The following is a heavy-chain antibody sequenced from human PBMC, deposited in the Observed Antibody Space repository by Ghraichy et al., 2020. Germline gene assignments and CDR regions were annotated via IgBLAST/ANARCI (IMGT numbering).Heavy chain of an antibody. CDR3: ARGLGGFYYYYYGMDV. J-gene: IGHJ6*02. D-gene: IGHD1-26*01. CDR2: IYSGGST. CDR1: GFTVSSNY. V-gene: IGHV3-66*01. Sequence: GGSLRLSCAASGFTVSSNYMSWVRQAPGKGLEWVSVIYSGGSTYYADSVKGRFTISRDNSKNTLYLQMNSLRAEDTAVYYCARGLGGFYYYYYGMDVWGQGTTVTVSS.